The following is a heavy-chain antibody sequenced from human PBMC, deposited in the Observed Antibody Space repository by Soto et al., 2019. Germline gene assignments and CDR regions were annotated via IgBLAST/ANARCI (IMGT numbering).Heavy chain of an antibody. J-gene: IGHJ6*02. Sequence: PGGSLRLSCAASGFTFSSYSMNWVRQAPGKGLEWVSSISSSSSYIYYADSVKGRFTISRDNAKNSLYLQMNSLRAEDTAVYYCARDTDDFWSGYYTYYYYYGMDVWGQGTTVTVSS. D-gene: IGHD3-3*01. CDR1: GFTFSSYS. V-gene: IGHV3-21*01. CDR2: ISSSSSYI. CDR3: ARDTDDFWSGYYTYYYYYGMDV.